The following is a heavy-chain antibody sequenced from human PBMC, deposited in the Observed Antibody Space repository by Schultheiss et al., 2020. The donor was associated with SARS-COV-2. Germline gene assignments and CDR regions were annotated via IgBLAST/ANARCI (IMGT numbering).Heavy chain of an antibody. CDR1: GFTFSSYA. Sequence: GESLKISCAASGFTFSSYAMSWVRQAPGKGLEWVSAISGSGGSTYYADSVKGRFTISRDDSKNTAYLQMNSLKTEDTAVYYCTRQGSPDYWGQGTLVTVSS. V-gene: IGHV3-23*01. J-gene: IGHJ4*02. CDR3: TRQGSPDY. CDR2: ISGSGGST.